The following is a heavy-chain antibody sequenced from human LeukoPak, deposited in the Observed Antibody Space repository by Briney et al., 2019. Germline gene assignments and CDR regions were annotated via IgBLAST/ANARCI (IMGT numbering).Heavy chain of an antibody. D-gene: IGHD2-2*01. CDR1: GFTFSSYS. CDR2: LSSSSSTI. Sequence: GGSLRLSCAASGFTFSSYSMNWVRQAPGKGLEWVSYLSSSSSTIYYADSLKSRFTISRDNAKNSLYLQMNSLRDEDTAVYYCARDHNPFCSSTSCYSDYYYYGMDVWGQGTTVTVSS. V-gene: IGHV3-48*02. CDR3: ARDHNPFCSSTSCYSDYYYYGMDV. J-gene: IGHJ6*02.